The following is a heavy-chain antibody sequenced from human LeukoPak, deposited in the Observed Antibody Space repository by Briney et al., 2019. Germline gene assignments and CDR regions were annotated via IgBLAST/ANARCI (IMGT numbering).Heavy chain of an antibody. CDR3: AKKATVTTNYFDY. CDR1: GFTFSSYA. V-gene: IGHV3-23*01. Sequence: GGSLRLSCTASGFTFSSYAMSWVRQAPEKGLEWVSSLSGSGDTTYYADSVKGRFTISRDNSKNTLYLQLNSLRAEDTAVYYCAKKATVTTNYFDYWGQGTLVTVSS. CDR2: LSGSGDTT. D-gene: IGHD4-17*01. J-gene: IGHJ4*02.